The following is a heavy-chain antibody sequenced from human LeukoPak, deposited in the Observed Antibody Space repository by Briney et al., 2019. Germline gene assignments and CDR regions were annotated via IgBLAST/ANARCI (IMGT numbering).Heavy chain of an antibody. Sequence: PSETLSLTCTVSGYSISSGYYWGWIRQPPGKGLEWIGSINHSGSTYYNPSLKSRVTISVDTSKNQFSLKLSSVTAADTAVYYCARSNWAFDYWGQGTLVTVSS. V-gene: IGHV4-38-2*02. J-gene: IGHJ4*02. CDR1: GYSISSGYY. CDR2: INHSGST. CDR3: ARSNWAFDY. D-gene: IGHD7-27*01.